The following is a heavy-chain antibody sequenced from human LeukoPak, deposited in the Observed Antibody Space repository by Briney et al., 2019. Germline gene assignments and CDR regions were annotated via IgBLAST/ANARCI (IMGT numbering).Heavy chain of an antibody. J-gene: IGHJ4*02. D-gene: IGHD3-3*01. V-gene: IGHV1-2*06. CDR1: GYTFTGYY. CDR3: ARAGEESGYINWVDY. Sequence: ASVKVSCKASGYTFTGYYMHWVRQAPGQGLEWMGRINPNSGGTNYAQTFQGRVTMTRDTSISTAYMELSRLRSDDTAVYYCARAGEESGYINWVDYWGQGTLVTVSS. CDR2: INPNSGGT.